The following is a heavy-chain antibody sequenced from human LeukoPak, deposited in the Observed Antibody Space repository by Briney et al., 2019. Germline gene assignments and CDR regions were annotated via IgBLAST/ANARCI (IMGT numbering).Heavy chain of an antibody. D-gene: IGHD5-18*01. J-gene: IGHJ3*02. CDR1: GFTFSSYS. CDR3: ARDFVYNYGSDAFDI. CDR2: ISSSSSTI. V-gene: IGHV3-48*01. Sequence: PGGSLRLSCAASGFTFSSYSMNWVRQAPGKGLEWVSYISSSSSTIYYADSVKGRFTISRDNAKNSLYLQMNSLRAEDTAIYYCARDFVYNYGSDAFDIWGQGTMVTVSS.